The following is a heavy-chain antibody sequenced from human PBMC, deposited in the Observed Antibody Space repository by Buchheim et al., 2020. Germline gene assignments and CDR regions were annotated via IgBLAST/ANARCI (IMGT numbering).Heavy chain of an antibody. Sequence: EVQLLESGGGLVQPGGSLRLSCVTSGFTLSSYAMSWVRQVRGQGLEWVSVISGSGGSTNYGDSVRGRFTISRDNSQNTLYLQMNSLIAEDTAVYYCAKPSGERITIFGVITGFDYWGQGTL. J-gene: IGHJ4*02. V-gene: IGHV3-23*01. CDR2: ISGSGGST. CDR1: GFTLSSYA. CDR3: AKPSGERITIFGVITGFDY. D-gene: IGHD3-3*01.